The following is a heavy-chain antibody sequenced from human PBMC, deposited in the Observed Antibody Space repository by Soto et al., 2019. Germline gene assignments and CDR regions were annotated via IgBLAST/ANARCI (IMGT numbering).Heavy chain of an antibody. J-gene: IGHJ3*02. CDR1: GYSFTSYY. V-gene: IGHV1-46*01. CDR2: INPSGGST. D-gene: IGHD1-26*01. CDR3: ARAGWELLRDAFDI. Sequence: XSVKVSCKASGYSFTSYYMHWVRQAPGQGLEWMGIINPSGGSTSYAQKSQGRVTMTRDTSTSTVYMELSSLRSEDTAVYYCARAGWELLRDAFDIWGQGTMVTVSS.